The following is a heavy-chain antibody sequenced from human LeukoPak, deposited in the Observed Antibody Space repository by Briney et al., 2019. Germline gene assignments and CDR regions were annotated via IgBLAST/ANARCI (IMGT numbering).Heavy chain of an antibody. D-gene: IGHD3-3*01. Sequence: ALVKVSCKASGYTFTSYDINWVRQATGQGLEWMGWMNPNSGNTGYAQKIQGRVTMTRNTSISTAYMELSSLRSEDTAVYYCARGAIWSGYWDYWGQGTLVTVSS. CDR3: ARGAIWSGYWDY. J-gene: IGHJ4*02. CDR1: GYTFTSYD. V-gene: IGHV1-8*01. CDR2: MNPNSGNT.